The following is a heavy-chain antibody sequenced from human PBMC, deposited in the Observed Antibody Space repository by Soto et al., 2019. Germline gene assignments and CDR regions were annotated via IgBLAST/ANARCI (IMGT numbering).Heavy chain of an antibody. Sequence: QVQLVQSGAEMKEPGSSVKVSCKTSGGTFSSSAISWLRQAPGQGLEWMGGIIPLFRTPDYAQKFQGSVTIAADESTTTAYMELSSLRSEDTAVYYCARDNDRLQLGGNYYYILYVWGQGTTITVSS. CDR3: ARDNDRLQLGGNYYYILYV. CDR1: GGTFSSSA. V-gene: IGHV1-69*12. CDR2: IIPLFRTP. J-gene: IGHJ6*02. D-gene: IGHD4-4*01.